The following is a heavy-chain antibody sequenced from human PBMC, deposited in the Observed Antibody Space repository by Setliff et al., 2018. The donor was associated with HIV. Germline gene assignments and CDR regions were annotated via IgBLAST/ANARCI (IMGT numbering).Heavy chain of an antibody. CDR3: ATSGFYDILTGPTPGVFDI. Sequence: ASVKVSCKVSGYSLTELSIHWVRQAPGEGLEWMGGFDPEDDETVYAEKFQGRVTMTGDTSTDTAYMALSSLRSEDTAMYYCATSGFYDILTGPTPGVFDIWGQGTMVTGSS. V-gene: IGHV1-24*01. D-gene: IGHD3-9*01. CDR1: GYSLTELS. J-gene: IGHJ3*02. CDR2: FDPEDDET.